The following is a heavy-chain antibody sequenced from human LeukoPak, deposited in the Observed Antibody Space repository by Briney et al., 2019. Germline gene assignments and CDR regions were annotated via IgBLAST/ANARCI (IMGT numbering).Heavy chain of an antibody. CDR2: VSYSGTT. V-gene: IGHV4-59*01. Sequence: SETLSLTCTVSGGSISSYYWTWIRQPPGKGLEWIGYVSYSGTTKYNPSLKSRVTISVDTSKNQFSLKLSSVTAADTAVYYCARTRYSPLRYFDWSVIYFDYWGQGTLVTVSS. CDR1: GGSISSYY. D-gene: IGHD3-9*01. J-gene: IGHJ4*02. CDR3: ARTRYSPLRYFDWSVIYFDY.